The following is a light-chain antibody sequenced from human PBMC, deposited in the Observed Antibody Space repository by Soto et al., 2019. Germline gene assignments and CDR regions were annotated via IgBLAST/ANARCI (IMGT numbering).Light chain of an antibody. CDR1: HSISGSD. CDR3: QQHGTT. Sequence: DTVLTQSPSTLSLSPGQRASLFCRASHSISGSDLDWYQRRPGQAPRLLIYGASSRATGILDRFSGSGSGTDFTLTISRLEPEDSAVYYCQQHGTTFGQGTKVDI. CDR2: GAS. J-gene: IGKJ1*01. V-gene: IGKV3-20*01.